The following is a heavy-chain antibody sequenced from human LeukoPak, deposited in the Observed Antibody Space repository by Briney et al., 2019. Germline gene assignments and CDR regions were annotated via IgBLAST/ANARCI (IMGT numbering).Heavy chain of an antibody. V-gene: IGHV4-30-4*01. CDR2: IYYSGST. J-gene: IGHJ6*04. CDR3: ARDTRSGMDV. Sequence: SETLSLTCTVSGGSISSGDYYWSWIPQPPGKGLEWIGYIYYSGSTYYNPSLKSRVTISVDTSKNQFSLKLSSVTAAGTAVYYCARDTRSGMDVWGKGTTVTVSS. CDR1: GGSISSGDYY.